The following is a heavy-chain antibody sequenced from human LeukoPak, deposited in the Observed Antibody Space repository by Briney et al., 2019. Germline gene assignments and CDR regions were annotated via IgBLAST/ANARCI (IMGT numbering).Heavy chain of an antibody. J-gene: IGHJ4*02. Sequence: MASETLSLTCTVSGGSISSYYWSWIRQPPGKGLEWIGYIYYSGSTNYNPSLKSRVTISVDTSKNQFSLKLSSVTAADTAVYYCARHDSSGSFQYFDYWGQGTLVTVSS. CDR2: IYYSGST. CDR1: GGSISSYY. D-gene: IGHD1-26*01. V-gene: IGHV4-59*08. CDR3: ARHDSSGSFQYFDY.